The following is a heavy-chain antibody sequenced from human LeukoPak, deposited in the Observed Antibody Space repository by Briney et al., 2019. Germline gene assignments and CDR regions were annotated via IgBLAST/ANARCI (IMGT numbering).Heavy chain of an antibody. D-gene: IGHD1-26*01. CDR1: GGSISSYY. Sequence: SDTLSLTCTVSGGSISSYYWSWIRQPAGKGLEWIGRIYTSGSTNYNPSLNSPVTLSVDTSKYQFSLQLRSVTAAATDGYPCARDFGVVGANHYYYYMDVWGKGTTVTVSS. V-gene: IGHV4-4*07. CDR2: IYTSGST. CDR3: ARDFGVVGANHYYYYMDV. J-gene: IGHJ6*03.